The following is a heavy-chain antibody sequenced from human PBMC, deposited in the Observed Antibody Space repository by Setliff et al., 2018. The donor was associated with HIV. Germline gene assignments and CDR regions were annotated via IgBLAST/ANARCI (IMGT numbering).Heavy chain of an antibody. D-gene: IGHD2-21*02. J-gene: IGHJ4*02. Sequence: SETLSLTCTVSGTSIGSYYWSWIRQPPGKGLEWIGYIYTSGKTNYNPSLKSRVTISLDTSKMQFSLHLTSVTAADTAVYYCATLDPSGGNFLAYWGQGTLVTVSS. CDR2: IYTSGKT. CDR3: ATLDPSGGNFLAY. CDR1: GTSIGSYY. V-gene: IGHV4-4*09.